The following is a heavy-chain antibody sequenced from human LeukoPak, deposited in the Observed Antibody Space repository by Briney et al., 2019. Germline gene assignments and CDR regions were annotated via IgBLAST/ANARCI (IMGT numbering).Heavy chain of an antibody. CDR3: ILGYSSSWYAVNNWFDP. CDR2: ISWNSVTI. CDR1: GFTFHDYA. V-gene: IGHV3-9*01. J-gene: IGHJ5*02. Sequence: GGSLRLSCAASGFTFHDYAMHWVRQAPGKGLEWVSGISWNSVTIGYADSVKGRFTISRDNSKNTLYLQMNSLRAEDTAVYYCILGYSSSWYAVNNWFDPWGQGTLVTVSS. D-gene: IGHD6-13*01.